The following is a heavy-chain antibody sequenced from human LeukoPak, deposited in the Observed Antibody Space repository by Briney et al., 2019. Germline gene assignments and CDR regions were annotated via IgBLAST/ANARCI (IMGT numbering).Heavy chain of an antibody. J-gene: IGHJ4*02. Sequence: ASVKVSCKASGYTFTTYAMHWVRQAPGQRLEWMGWINAGNGDTKYSQKFQARVTITRDTSASTAYMELSSLRSEDTAVYYCARDPIGSRWPYYFDYWGEGTLVTVSS. CDR1: GYTFTTYA. V-gene: IGHV1-3*01. CDR2: INAGNGDT. D-gene: IGHD6-13*01. CDR3: ARDPIGSRWPYYFDY.